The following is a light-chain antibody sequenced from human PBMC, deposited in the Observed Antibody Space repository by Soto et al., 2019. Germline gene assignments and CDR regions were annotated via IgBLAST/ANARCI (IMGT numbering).Light chain of an antibody. V-gene: IGKV3-20*01. J-gene: IGKJ4*01. CDR2: AAS. CDR3: QQFSSYPLT. CDR1: QSVHNNY. Sequence: EIVLTQSPGTLSLSPGVRATLSCRASQSVHNNYLAWYQQKPGQAPRLLIYAASGRATGIPARFSGGGSGTDFTLTISRLEPEDFAVYYCQQFSSYPLTFGGGTKVDIK.